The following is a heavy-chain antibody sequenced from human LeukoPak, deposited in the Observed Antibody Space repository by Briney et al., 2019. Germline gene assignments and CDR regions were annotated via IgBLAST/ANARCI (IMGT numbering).Heavy chain of an antibody. CDR2: VYYIGST. J-gene: IGHJ3*02. D-gene: IGHD5-24*01. Sequence: PSETLSLTCTVSGDSISRSSDYWGWIRQPPGKGPEWIGSVYYIGSTFYNPSLKSRLTISIYTPKNQFSLKLRSVTAADTAVYYCAREDAEQMDNSFDIWGQGTMVTVSS. CDR1: GDSISRSSDY. CDR3: AREDAEQMDNSFDI. V-gene: IGHV4-39*07.